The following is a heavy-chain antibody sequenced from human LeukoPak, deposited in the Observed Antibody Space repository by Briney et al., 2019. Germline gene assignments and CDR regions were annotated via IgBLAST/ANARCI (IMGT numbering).Heavy chain of an antibody. D-gene: IGHD3-22*01. J-gene: IGHJ4*02. CDR3: ARQTMIRAVDY. V-gene: IGHV4-39*01. CDR2: IYYSGST. CDR1: GGSISSSSYY. Sequence: PSETLSLTCTVSGGSISSSSYYWGWIRQPPGKGLEWIGSIYYSGSTYYNPSLKSRVTISVDTSKNQFSLKLSSVTAADTAVYYWARQTMIRAVDYWGQGTLVAVSS.